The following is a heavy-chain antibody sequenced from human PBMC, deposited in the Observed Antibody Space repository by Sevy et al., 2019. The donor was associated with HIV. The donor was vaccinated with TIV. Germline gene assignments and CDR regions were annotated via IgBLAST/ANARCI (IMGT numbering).Heavy chain of an antibody. V-gene: IGHV3-21*01. CDR3: ARVPMGGRSDMDV. D-gene: IGHD3-10*01. CDR2: ISSNSAYI. J-gene: IGHJ6*02. Sequence: GGSLRLSCAASGFTFSSYSINWVRRAPGKGLEWVSSISSNSAYIHYADSVKGRFIISRDNAKNSLYLQMNSLRAEDMAVYYCARVPMGGRSDMDVWGQGTTVTVSS. CDR1: GFTFSSYS.